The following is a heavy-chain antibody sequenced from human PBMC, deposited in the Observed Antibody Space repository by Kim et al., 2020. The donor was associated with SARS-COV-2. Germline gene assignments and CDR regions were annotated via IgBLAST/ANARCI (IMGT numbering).Heavy chain of an antibody. J-gene: IGHJ4*02. CDR3: ARRGYYDSSGYYYFDY. Sequence: SLTRRVTLSVDTSKNQFSLKLSSVTAADTAMYYCARRGYYDSSGYYYFDYWGQGTLVTVSS. V-gene: IGHV4-59*08. D-gene: IGHD3-22*01.